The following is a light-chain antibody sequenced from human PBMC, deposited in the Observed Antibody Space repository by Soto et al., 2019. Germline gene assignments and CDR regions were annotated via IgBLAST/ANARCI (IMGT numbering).Light chain of an antibody. V-gene: IGKV1-5*01. CDR3: QQFNSYPGT. Sequence: DIQMTQSPSTLSASVGDRFTITCRASQSISSWLAWYQQKPGKAPKLLIYDASSLESGVPSRFSGSGSGTEFTLTISSLQPDDFATYYCQQFNSYPGTFCQGTKVEIK. J-gene: IGKJ1*01. CDR2: DAS. CDR1: QSISSW.